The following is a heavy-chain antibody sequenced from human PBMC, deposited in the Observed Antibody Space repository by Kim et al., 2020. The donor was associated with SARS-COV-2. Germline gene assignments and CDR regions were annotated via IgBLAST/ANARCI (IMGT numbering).Heavy chain of an antibody. D-gene: IGHD2-15*01. CDR1: GFTFGDYA. CDR3: TRGGRTFDY. Sequence: GGSLRLSCTASGFTFGDYAMSWVRQAPGKGLEWVGFIRSKAYGGTTEYAATVKGRFTIYRDDSKIIGYLQMNSLKTEDTAVYYCTRGGRTFDYWGQGTLVTVSS. J-gene: IGHJ4*02. V-gene: IGHV3-49*04. CDR2: IRSKAYGGTT.